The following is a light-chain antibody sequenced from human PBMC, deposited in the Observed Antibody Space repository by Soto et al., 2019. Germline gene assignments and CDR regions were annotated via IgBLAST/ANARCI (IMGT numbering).Light chain of an antibody. V-gene: IGKV1-39*01. J-gene: IGKJ1*01. CDR2: AVS. Sequence: IQMTQSPSSLSASVGDRVTITCRASQPINNYLNWYQQKPGKAPTLLISAVSNLQSGVPSRFRGGGSGTDFTLTSISLQPEDFAPYYWKQSYSGWTFGQGTKVDIE. CDR1: QPINNY. CDR3: KQSYSGWT.